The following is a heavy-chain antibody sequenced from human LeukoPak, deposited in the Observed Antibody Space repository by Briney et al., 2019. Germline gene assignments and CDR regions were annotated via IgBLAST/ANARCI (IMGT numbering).Heavy chain of an antibody. CDR3: AKGKQQWWTFDALDI. Sequence: GGSLSLSCAASGFTFSTYGKHWARQAPDKGLEWVALIAYDGRKRYYADSVKGRFTIYRDNSKNTLYLQINSPIPDDTAVYYCAKGKQQWWTFDALDIWGQGTTVTVSS. J-gene: IGHJ3*02. D-gene: IGHD5-18*01. CDR1: GFTFSTYG. CDR2: IAYDGRKR. V-gene: IGHV3-30*18.